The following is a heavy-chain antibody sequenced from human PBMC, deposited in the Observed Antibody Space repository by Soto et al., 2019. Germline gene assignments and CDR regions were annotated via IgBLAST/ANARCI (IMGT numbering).Heavy chain of an antibody. D-gene: IGHD1-26*01. V-gene: IGHV1-2*02. CDR2: INPNSGGT. J-gene: IGHJ3*02. CDR1: GYTFTGYY. Sequence: GASVKVSGKASGYTFTGYYMHWVRQAPGQGLEWMGWINPNSGGTNYAQKFQGRVTMTRDTSISTAYMELSRLRSDDTAVYYCARDGSELLGGAFDIWVQGTMVTVSP. CDR3: ARDGSELLGGAFDI.